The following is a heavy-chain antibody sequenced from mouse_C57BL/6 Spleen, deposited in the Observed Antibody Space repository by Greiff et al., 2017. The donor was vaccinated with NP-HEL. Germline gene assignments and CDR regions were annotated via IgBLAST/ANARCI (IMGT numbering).Heavy chain of an antibody. J-gene: IGHJ3*01. CDR1: GFTFSSYA. CDR3: ARDREITRAY. Sequence: EVKVVESGGGLVKPGGSLKLSCAASGFTFSSYAMSWVRQTPEKRLEWVATISDGGSYTYYPDNVKGRFTISRDNAKNNLYLQMSHLKSEDTAMYYCARDREITRAYWGQGTLVTVSA. D-gene: IGHD2-4*01. CDR2: ISDGGSYT. V-gene: IGHV5-4*01.